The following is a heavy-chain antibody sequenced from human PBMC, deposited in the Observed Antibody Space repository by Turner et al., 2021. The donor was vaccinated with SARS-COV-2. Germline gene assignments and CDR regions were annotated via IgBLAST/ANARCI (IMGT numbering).Heavy chain of an antibody. CDR1: GGTFNSYA. V-gene: IGHV1-69*06. CDR3: ARDRDYDSSGYWEQS. D-gene: IGHD3-22*01. J-gene: IGHJ4*02. CDR2: IIPIFGTA. Sequence: QVQLVQSGAEVKKPGSSVKVSCKASGGTFNSYAITWVRQAPGQGLELMGGIIPIFGTANYAQKFQGRVTITADKSTSTAYMELSSLTSEDTAVYYCARDRDYDSSGYWEQSWGQGTLVTVSS.